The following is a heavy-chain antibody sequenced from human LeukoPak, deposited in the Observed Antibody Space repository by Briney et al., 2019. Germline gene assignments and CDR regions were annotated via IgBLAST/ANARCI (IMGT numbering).Heavy chain of an antibody. J-gene: IGHJ4*02. CDR1: GFTVSSNY. Sequence: GGCLKLSRAASGFTVSSNYMSWVRQAPGKGLEWVSYISSSGYTVYYAESVKGRFTISRDNAKTSVYLQMNSLRAEDTAVYYCARADSSAYYYWPDYWGQGTLVTVSS. CDR2: ISSSGYTV. CDR3: ARADSSAYYYWPDY. V-gene: IGHV3-11*04. D-gene: IGHD3-22*01.